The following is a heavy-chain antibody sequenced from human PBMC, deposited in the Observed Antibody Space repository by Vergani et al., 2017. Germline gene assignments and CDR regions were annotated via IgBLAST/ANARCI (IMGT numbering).Heavy chain of an antibody. Sequence: QVQLQESGPGLVKPSETLTLTCDVSDSSIMTNPYWGWFRQSPGKGREWIGCIHHSGDTHYNSSLKSRVSISIVSSSKFSLSLTSVTAADTAIYYWARHRGSGGFFPSSYFYGMDVWGHGTTVTVSS. CDR1: DSSIMTNPY. V-gene: IGHV4-38-2*01. J-gene: IGHJ6*02. CDR3: ARHRGSGGFFPSSYFYGMDV. CDR2: IHHSGDT. D-gene: IGHD3-10*01.